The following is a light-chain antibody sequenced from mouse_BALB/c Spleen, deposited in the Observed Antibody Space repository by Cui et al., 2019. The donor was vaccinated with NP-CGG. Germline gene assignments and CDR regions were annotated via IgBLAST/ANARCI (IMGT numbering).Light chain of an antibody. CDR2: GTN. CDR3: ALWYSNHWV. CDR1: TGAVTTSNY. Sequence: QAVVTQESALTTSPGETVTLTCRSSTGAVTTSNYPNWVQEKPDHLFTGLIGGTNNRAPGVPARFSGSLIGDKAALTITGAQPEDEAIYFCALWYSNHWVFGGGTKLTVL. J-gene: IGLJ1*01. V-gene: IGLV1*01.